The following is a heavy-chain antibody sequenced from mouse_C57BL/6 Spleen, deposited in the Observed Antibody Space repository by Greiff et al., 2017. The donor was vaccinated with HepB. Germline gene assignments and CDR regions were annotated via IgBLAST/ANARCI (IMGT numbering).Heavy chain of an antibody. D-gene: IGHD2-1*01. Sequence: VQVVESGPGLVAPSQSLSITCTVSGFSLTSYAISWVRQPPGKGLEWLGVIWTGGGTNYNSALKSRLSISKDNSKSQVFLKMNSLQTDDTARYYCAREIYYGNGYYFDYWGQGTTLTVSS. CDR3: AREIYYGNGYYFDY. J-gene: IGHJ2*01. CDR1: GFSLTSYA. CDR2: IWTGGGT. V-gene: IGHV2-9-1*01.